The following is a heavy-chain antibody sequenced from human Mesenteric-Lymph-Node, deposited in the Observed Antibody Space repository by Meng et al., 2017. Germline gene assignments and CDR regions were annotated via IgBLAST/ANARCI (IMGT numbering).Heavy chain of an antibody. D-gene: IGHD3-3*01. J-gene: IGHJ4*02. V-gene: IGHV3-11*01. CDR2: ISYSAAIT. CDR3: ARGSVASRLDY. Sequence: QVQLVVSWRGFVNPGGSLSLSCAASGFTCSGYYRTWGRQGLGKGLEGVACISYSAAITYYADSVKGRLTISRDNGKNSVFLQMNSLRVEDTAVYYCARGSVASRLDYWGQGTLVTVSS. CDR1: GFTCSGYY.